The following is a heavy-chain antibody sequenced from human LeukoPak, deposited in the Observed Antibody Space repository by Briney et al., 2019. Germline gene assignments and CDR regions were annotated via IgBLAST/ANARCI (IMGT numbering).Heavy chain of an antibody. Sequence: SVKVSCKASGGTFSSYAISWVRQAPGQGLEWMGGINPIFGTANYAQKFQGRVTITADESTSTAYMELSSLRSEDTAVYYCASPSGLWFGELLSTYYYYYYGMDVWGQGTTVTVSS. D-gene: IGHD3-10*01. CDR1: GGTFSSYA. CDR3: ASPSGLWFGELLSTYYYYYYGMDV. CDR2: INPIFGTA. J-gene: IGHJ6*02. V-gene: IGHV1-69*01.